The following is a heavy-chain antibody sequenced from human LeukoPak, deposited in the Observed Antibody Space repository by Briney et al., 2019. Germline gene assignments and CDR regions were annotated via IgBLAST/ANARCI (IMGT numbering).Heavy chain of an antibody. D-gene: IGHD5-12*01. CDR2: ISWNSGSI. Sequence: GGSLRLSCAASGFTFDDYAMHWVRQAPGKGLEWVSGISWNSGSIGYADSVKGRFTISRDNAKNSLYLQMNSLRAEDTALYYCAKDPALSGYDLPVDYWGQGTLVTVSS. V-gene: IGHV3-9*01. CDR3: AKDPALSGYDLPVDY. J-gene: IGHJ4*02. CDR1: GFTFDDYA.